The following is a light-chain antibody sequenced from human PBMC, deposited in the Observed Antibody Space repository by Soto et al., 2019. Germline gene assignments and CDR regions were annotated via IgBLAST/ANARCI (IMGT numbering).Light chain of an antibody. Sequence: EIVMTQSPATLSVSPGEGVTLSCRASQTVRSNLAWYLQKPGQAPRLLIYAASTRATGVPARFSGSGSETDFTLTISSLQSEDFAVYYCQQYYDCPPLTFGGGTRVEIK. J-gene: IGKJ4*01. CDR1: QTVRSN. CDR2: AAS. V-gene: IGKV3-15*01. CDR3: QQYYDCPPLT.